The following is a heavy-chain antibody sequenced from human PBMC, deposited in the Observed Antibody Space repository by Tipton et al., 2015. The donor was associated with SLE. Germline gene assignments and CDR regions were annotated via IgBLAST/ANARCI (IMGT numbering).Heavy chain of an antibody. J-gene: IGHJ4*02. Sequence: TLSLTCTVSGDSISGQYWSWIRQPPGKGLEWIGYIYYSGTTNYNPSLKRRVTISVDTSKNQFSLKLSSVTAADTAVYYCASTVAAAGPFDYWGQGTLVTVSS. D-gene: IGHD6-13*01. CDR2: IYYSGTT. V-gene: IGHV4-59*07. CDR3: ASTVAAAGPFDY. CDR1: GDSISGQY.